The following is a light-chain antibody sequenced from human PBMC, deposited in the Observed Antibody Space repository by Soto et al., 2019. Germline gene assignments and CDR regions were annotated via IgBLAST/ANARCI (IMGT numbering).Light chain of an antibody. V-gene: IGLV2-14*01. Sequence: QSALTQPASVSGSPGQSITISCTGTSSDVGGYNYVSWYQQYPGKAPKLMIYEVRNRPSGVSNRFSGSKSGNTASLTISGLQAEDEADYYCSSYTSSRTPYVFGTGTKLTVL. CDR2: EVR. J-gene: IGLJ1*01. CDR3: SSYTSSRTPYV. CDR1: SSDVGGYNY.